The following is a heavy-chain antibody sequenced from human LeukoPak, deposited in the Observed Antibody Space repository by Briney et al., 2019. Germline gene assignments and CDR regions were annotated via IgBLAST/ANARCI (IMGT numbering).Heavy chain of an antibody. D-gene: IGHD4-23*01. J-gene: IGHJ4*02. CDR1: GGSISSHY. CDR3: ARHTVVTPLVDY. CDR2: IYYSGST. V-gene: IGHV4-59*08. Sequence: SETLSLTCTVSGGSISSHYWSWIRQPPGKGLEWIGYIYYSGSTNYNPSLKSRVTISVDTSKNQFSLKLSSVTAADTAVYYCARHTVVTPLVDYWGQGTLVTVSS.